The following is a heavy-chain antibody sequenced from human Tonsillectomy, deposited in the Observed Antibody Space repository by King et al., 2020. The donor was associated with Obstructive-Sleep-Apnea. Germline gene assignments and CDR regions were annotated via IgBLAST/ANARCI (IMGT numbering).Heavy chain of an antibody. CDR1: GFTFTSYW. D-gene: IGHD3-3*01. CDR3: ARIIPTRPGFYSDH. Sequence: VQLVESGGGWAQPGGSLRLSCVTSGFTFTSYWMNWVRQAPGKGLEWVATIKRDGSDKYYVDSVRGRFTISRDDPKNSLYLQMDSLSVEDTAVYYCARIIPTRPGFYSDHWGQGVLVTVSP. CDR2: IKRDGSDK. V-gene: IGHV3-7*03. J-gene: IGHJ4*02.